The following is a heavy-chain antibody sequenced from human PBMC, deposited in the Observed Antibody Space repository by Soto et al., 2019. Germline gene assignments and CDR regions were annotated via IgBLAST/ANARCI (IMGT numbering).Heavy chain of an antibody. V-gene: IGHV4-34*01. CDR3: ARGSRLRLGELSPQLYYFDY. Sequence: SETLSLTCAVYGGSFSGYYWSWIRQPPGKGLEWIGEINHSGSTNYNPSLKSRVTISVDTSKNQFSLKLSSVTAADTAVYYCARGSRLRLGELSPQLYYFDYWGQGTLVTVSS. CDR1: GGSFSGYY. D-gene: IGHD3-16*02. J-gene: IGHJ4*02. CDR2: INHSGST.